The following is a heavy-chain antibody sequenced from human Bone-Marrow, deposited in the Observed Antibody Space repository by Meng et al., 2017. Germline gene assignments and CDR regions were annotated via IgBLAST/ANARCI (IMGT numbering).Heavy chain of an antibody. CDR1: GFTFNTYE. CDR3: AKDLAYSSGWPSYFDY. D-gene: IGHD6-19*01. Sequence: GGSLRLSCVVSGFTFNTYEMNWVRQAPGKGLEWISYITTDGNTVYYADSVRGRFTISRDNAKNSLYLQMNSLTAEDTAVYYCAKDLAYSSGWPSYFDYWGQGTLVTVSS. V-gene: IGHV3-48*03. CDR2: ITTDGNTV. J-gene: IGHJ4*02.